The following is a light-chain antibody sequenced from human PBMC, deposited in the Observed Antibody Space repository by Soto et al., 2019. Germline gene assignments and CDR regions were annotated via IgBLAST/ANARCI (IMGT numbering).Light chain of an antibody. Sequence: EVVMTQSPATVSVSPGEGVTLSCRASQTISNDLAWYQQKPGQAPRLLIYGASTSATGVPARFSGGGSGTEFTLIISSLQSEVFAFYYCQQNNKWPPVTFGGGTKVEIK. CDR3: QQNNKWPPVT. J-gene: IGKJ4*01. CDR2: GAS. V-gene: IGKV3-15*01. CDR1: QTISND.